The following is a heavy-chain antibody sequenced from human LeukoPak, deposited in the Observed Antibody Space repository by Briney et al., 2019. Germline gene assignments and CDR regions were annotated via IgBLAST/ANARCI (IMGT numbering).Heavy chain of an antibody. D-gene: IGHD3-10*01. J-gene: IGHJ4*02. CDR2: ISKSSSTI. V-gene: IGHV3-48*02. CDR1: GFTFSICS. CDR3: ARGGVVRGSRDYYFDY. Sequence: SGGSLTLSCAASGFTFSICSMNWVRQAPGKGLEWVSYISKSSSTIYYADFVQGRFTISRDNGKNSLYLQMNSLRDEDTAVYYCARGGVVRGSRDYYFDYWGQGTLVTVSS.